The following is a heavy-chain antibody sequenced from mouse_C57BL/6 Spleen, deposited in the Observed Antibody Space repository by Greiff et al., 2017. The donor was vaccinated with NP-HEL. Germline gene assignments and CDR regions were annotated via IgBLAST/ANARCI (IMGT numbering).Heavy chain of an antibody. CDR2: INPGSGGT. Sequence: QVQLQQSGAELVRPGTSVKVSCKASGYAFTNYLIEWVKQRPGQGLEWIGVINPGSGGTNYNEKFKGKATLTADKSSSTAYMQLSSLTSEDSAVYFCVRKGAWYFDVWGTGTTVTVSS. J-gene: IGHJ1*03. CDR3: VRKGAWYFDV. CDR1: GYAFTNYL. V-gene: IGHV1-54*01.